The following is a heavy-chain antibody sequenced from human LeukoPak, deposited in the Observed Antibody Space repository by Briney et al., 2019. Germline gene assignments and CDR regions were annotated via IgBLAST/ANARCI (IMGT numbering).Heavy chain of an antibody. J-gene: IGHJ4*02. D-gene: IGHD1-26*01. Sequence: GASVKVSCKASGYTFIIYGISWVRQAPGQGLEWMGWISAYNGNTKYTQKLQGRVTVTTDTSTSTAYMELRSLRSDDTAVYYCARDVSSGSWWEGETFDYWGQGTLVIVPS. V-gene: IGHV1-18*01. CDR1: GYTFIIYG. CDR2: ISAYNGNT. CDR3: ARDVSSGSWWEGETFDY.